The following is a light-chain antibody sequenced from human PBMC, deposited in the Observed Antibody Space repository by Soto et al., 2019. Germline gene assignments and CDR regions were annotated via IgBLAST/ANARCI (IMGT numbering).Light chain of an antibody. Sequence: EIVMTQSPATLSVSPGERATLSCRASQSVNSDLAWYHQNPGQAPRLLVYGASTSATGVPANFSGSGSGTELTLTISSLQSEDFAVYYCQQYNNWPPYTFGQGTKLELK. CDR1: QSVNSD. V-gene: IGKV3-15*01. CDR3: QQYNNWPPYT. CDR2: GAS. J-gene: IGKJ2*01.